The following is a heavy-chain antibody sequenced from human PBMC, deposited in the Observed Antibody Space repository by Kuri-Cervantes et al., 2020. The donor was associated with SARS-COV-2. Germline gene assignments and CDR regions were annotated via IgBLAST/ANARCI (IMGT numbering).Heavy chain of an antibody. D-gene: IGHD1-26*01. Sequence: GESLKISCAASGFTFSSYAMSWVRQAPGKGLEWVSLITGSGGNTYYADSARGRSTISRDNSRNTLYLQMNSLRAEDTAVYYCAREKTHRWELKGDAFDIWGQGTMVTVSS. V-gene: IGHV3-23*01. CDR3: AREKTHRWELKGDAFDI. CDR2: ITGSGGNT. CDR1: GFTFSSYA. J-gene: IGHJ3*02.